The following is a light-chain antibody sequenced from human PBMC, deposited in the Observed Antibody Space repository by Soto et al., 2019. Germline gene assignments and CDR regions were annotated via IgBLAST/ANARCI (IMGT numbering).Light chain of an antibody. J-gene: IGLJ2*01. CDR3: SSYTRNSTLV. Sequence: QSALTQPASVSGSPGQSITISCTGTSSDVGGYNYVSWYQQHPGKAPKLMIYEVSNRPSGVSNRFSGSKSGNTASLNISGLQAEDEADYYCSSYTRNSTLVFGGGTKLTVL. V-gene: IGLV2-14*01. CDR1: SSDVGGYNY. CDR2: EVS.